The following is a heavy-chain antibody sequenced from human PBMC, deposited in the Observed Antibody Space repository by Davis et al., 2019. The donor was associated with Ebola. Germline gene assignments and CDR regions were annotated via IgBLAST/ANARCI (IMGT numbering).Heavy chain of an antibody. V-gene: IGHV1-18*04. J-gene: IGHJ5*02. D-gene: IGHD1-26*01. CDR3: ARDMWELRVVGWFDP. Sequence: ASVKVSCKASGYTFTSYYMHWVRQAPGQGLEWMGWISAYNGNTNYAQKFQGGVTITADESTSTAYMELSSLRSEDTAVYYCARDMWELRVVGWFDPWGQGTLVTVSS. CDR1: GYTFTSYY. CDR2: ISAYNGNT.